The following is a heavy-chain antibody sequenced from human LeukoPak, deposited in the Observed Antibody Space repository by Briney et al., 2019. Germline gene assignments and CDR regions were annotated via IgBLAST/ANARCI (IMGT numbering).Heavy chain of an antibody. J-gene: IGHJ6*03. V-gene: IGHV1-2*02. CDR1: GYTFTGYY. Sequence: GASVKVSCKASGYTFTGYYMHWVRQAPGQGLEWMGWINPNSGGTNYAQKFQGRVTMTRDTSISTAYMELSRLRSDDMAVYYCARVGYSYGARYYYMDVWGKGTTVTISS. D-gene: IGHD5-18*01. CDR2: INPNSGGT. CDR3: ARVGYSYGARYYYMDV.